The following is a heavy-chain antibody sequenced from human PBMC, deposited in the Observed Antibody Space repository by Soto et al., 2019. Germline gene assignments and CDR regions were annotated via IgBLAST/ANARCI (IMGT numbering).Heavy chain of an antibody. CDR3: ERDLKSSGNEVAIDP. CDR1: GFTFRSYW. D-gene: IGHD3-22*01. J-gene: IGHJ5*02. Sequence: AGGSLRLSCAASGFTFRSYWMHWVRQAPGKGLVWVSRINSAGSSTRYADSVKGRFTISRDNAKNTLYLQMNSLRADDTAVYYRERDLKSSGNEVAIDPGGRGTLVPVSS. CDR2: INSAGSST. V-gene: IGHV3-74*01.